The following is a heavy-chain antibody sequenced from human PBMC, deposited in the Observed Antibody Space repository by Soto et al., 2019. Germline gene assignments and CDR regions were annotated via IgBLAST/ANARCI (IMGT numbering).Heavy chain of an antibody. V-gene: IGHV1-2*02. CDR3: ARDVAVANMRDN. D-gene: IGHD6-19*01. CDR1: GYTFTAYY. Sequence: ASVKVSCKTSGYTFTAYYMHWVRQAPGQGLEWMGWINTETGGTNYARKFQGRVTMTRDTSISTIYMELSNLKSDDTAVYYCARDVAVANMRDNWGQGTLVTVSS. CDR2: INTETGGT. J-gene: IGHJ4*02.